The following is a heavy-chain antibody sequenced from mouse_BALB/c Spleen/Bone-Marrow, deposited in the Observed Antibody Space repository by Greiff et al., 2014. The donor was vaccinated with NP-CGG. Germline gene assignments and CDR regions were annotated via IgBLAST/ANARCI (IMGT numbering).Heavy chain of an antibody. Sequence: VKLQESGAELARPGASVKLSCKASGYTFTDYFINWVKQRTGQGLEWTGEIYPGSGNTYYNEKFKGKATLTADKSSCTAYMQLSSLTSEDTAVYFCARSGDRYHMHAMDFWGAGTSVTVSS. CDR2: IYPGSGNT. CDR1: GYTFTDYF. V-gene: IGHV1-77*01. J-gene: IGHJ4*01. D-gene: IGHD2-13*01. CDR3: ARSGDRYHMHAMDF.